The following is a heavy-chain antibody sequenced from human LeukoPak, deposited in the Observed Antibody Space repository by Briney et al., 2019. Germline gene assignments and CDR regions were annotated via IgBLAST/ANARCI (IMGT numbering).Heavy chain of an antibody. J-gene: IGHJ4*02. Sequence: GASVKVSCKASGYTFTGYYMHWVRQAPGQGLEWMGWINPNSGGTNYAQKFQGRVTMTRDTSISTAYMELSRLRSDDTAVYYCASLSIAVAGTDDYCGQGTLVTVSS. CDR1: GYTFTGYY. D-gene: IGHD6-19*01. CDR3: ASLSIAVAGTDDY. CDR2: INPNSGGT. V-gene: IGHV1-2*02.